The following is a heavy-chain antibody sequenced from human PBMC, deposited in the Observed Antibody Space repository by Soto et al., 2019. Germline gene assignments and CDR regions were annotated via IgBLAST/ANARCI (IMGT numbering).Heavy chain of an antibody. Sequence: EVQLVESGGGLVQPGRSLRLSCTASGFTFGNYAMSWVRQAPGKGLEWVGFIRSKAYGGTTEYAASVKGRFTISRDDFKSIAYLQMNSLKTEDTAVYYCTRDRNNYGHASGAFDIWGQGTMVTVSS. V-gene: IGHV3-49*04. CDR3: TRDRNNYGHASGAFDI. D-gene: IGHD5-18*01. CDR2: IRSKAYGGTT. CDR1: GFTFGNYA. J-gene: IGHJ3*02.